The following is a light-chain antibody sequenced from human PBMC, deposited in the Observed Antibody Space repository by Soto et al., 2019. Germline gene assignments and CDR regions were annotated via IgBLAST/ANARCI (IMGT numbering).Light chain of an antibody. CDR3: CSYAGSSPWV. Sequence: QSALTQPASVSGSPGQSITISCTGTSSDVGSYNLVSWYQHHRGKAPKVIIYEDSKRPSGASNRFSGSKSGNTASLTISGLQAEDEADYYCCSYAGSSPWVFGGGTKLTVL. V-gene: IGLV2-23*01. CDR1: SSDVGSYNL. CDR2: EDS. J-gene: IGLJ2*01.